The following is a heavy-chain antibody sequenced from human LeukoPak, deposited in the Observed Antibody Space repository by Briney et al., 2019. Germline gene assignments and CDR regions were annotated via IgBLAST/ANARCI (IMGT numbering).Heavy chain of an antibody. D-gene: IGHD3/OR15-3a*01. Sequence: PWESLSLTCSLSSGSISSYYWTWLRQPPGKTLQWIGNVYFNGDTKFNPSLKSRVTISVDTSNNQFSLTLTSATAADTAVYYCARQFGLMRSYRHLDHWGPGILVTVSA. CDR3: ARQFGLMRSYRHLDH. CDR1: SGSISSYY. CDR2: VYFNGDT. V-gene: IGHV4-59*08. J-gene: IGHJ4*02.